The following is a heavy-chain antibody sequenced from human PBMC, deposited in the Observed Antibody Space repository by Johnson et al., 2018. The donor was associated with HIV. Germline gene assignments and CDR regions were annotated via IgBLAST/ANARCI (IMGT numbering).Heavy chain of an antibody. CDR3: ARERFSDILTGYHAFDV. D-gene: IGHD3-9*01. CDR1: GFTFSSYA. J-gene: IGHJ3*01. V-gene: IGHV3-30*04. Sequence: QVQLVESGGGVVQPGRSLRLSCAASGFTFSSYAMHWVRQAPGKGLEWVAVISYDGSNKYNADSVRGRITISRDNSKNRLYLQMNSLRPEDTAVYYCARERFSDILTGYHAFDVWGQGTMVTVSS. CDR2: ISYDGSNK.